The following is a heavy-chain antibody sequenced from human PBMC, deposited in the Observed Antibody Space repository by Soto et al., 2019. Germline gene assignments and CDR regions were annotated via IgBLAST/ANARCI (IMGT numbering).Heavy chain of an antibody. V-gene: IGHV3-30*18. D-gene: IGHD1-26*01. CDR3: AKGHRDDRVGATTGGWYFDL. CDR1: GFTFRTYG. Sequence: QVQLVESGGGVVQPGRSLRLSCAASGFTFRTYGMHWVRQAPGKGLEWVAVISYDGSNKYYVDSVKGRFTISRDNSKNTLYLQMNSLRAEDTAVYYCAKGHRDDRVGATTGGWYFDLWGRGTLVTVSS. J-gene: IGHJ2*01. CDR2: ISYDGSNK.